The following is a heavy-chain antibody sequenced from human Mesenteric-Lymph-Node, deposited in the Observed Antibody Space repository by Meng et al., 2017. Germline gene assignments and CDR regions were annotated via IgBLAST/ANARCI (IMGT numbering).Heavy chain of an antibody. V-gene: IGHV1-46*01. Sequence: LVRCEASVESDAPSFTVSCKQSGNTFIKYLLHWMRPATGEGLEWMGVMNAGNGGALYAQKFQGRVSMTRDTSTSTAYMELRSLRSDDTAVYQCARAWSYSSTFDYWGQGTLVTVSS. CDR1: GNTFIKYL. CDR2: MNAGNGGA. J-gene: IGHJ4*02. CDR3: ARAWSYSSTFDY. D-gene: IGHD6-13*01.